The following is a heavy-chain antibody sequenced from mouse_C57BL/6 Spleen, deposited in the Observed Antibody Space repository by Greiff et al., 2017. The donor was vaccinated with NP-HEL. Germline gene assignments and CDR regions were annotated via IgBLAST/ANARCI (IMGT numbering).Heavy chain of an antibody. CDR3: ARNPYYYGSSYYFDY. J-gene: IGHJ2*01. Sequence: EVQLVESGGGLVKPGGSLKLSCAASGFTFSDYGMHWVRQAPETGLEWVAYISSGSSTIYYADTVKGRFTISRDNAKNTLFLQMTSLRSEDTAMYYCARNPYYYGSSYYFDYWGQGTTLTVSS. V-gene: IGHV5-17*01. CDR1: GFTFSDYG. D-gene: IGHD1-1*01. CDR2: ISSGSSTI.